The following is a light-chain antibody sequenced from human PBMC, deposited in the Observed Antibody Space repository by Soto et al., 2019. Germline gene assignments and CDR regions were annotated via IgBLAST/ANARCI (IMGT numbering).Light chain of an antibody. V-gene: IGKV1-5*01. J-gene: IGKJ1*01. CDR1: QSISSW. CDR2: DAS. Sequence: DIQMTQSPSTLSASVGDRVTITCRASQSISSWLAWYQQKPGKAPKLLIYDASSLESGVPSRFSGSGSGTVFTLTIISLQPDDFATYYCQQYNSYLWTFGQGTKVDIK. CDR3: QQYNSYLWT.